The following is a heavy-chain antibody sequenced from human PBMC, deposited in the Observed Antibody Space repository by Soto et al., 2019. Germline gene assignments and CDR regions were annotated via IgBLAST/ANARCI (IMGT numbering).Heavy chain of an antibody. Sequence: PGASVKVSCKASGYTFTGYYMHCVRQAPGQGLEWMGWINPNSGGTNYAQKFQGRVTMTRDTSISTAYMELSRLRSDDTAVYYCARDSSSWYAGFYYYYGMDVWGQGTTVTSP. CDR2: INPNSGGT. D-gene: IGHD6-13*01. V-gene: IGHV1-2*02. J-gene: IGHJ6*02. CDR3: ARDSSSWYAGFYYYYGMDV. CDR1: GYTFTGYY.